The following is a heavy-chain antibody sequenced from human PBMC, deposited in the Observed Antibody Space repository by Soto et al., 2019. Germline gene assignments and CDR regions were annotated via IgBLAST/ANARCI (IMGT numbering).Heavy chain of an antibody. V-gene: IGHV1-69*13. CDR1: GGTFSSYA. CDR3: ACDPVYCRGESYSSI. CDR2: IIPIFGTA. D-gene: IGHD2-21*01. J-gene: IGHJ4*02. Sequence: RASVKVSCKASGGTFSSYAISWVRQAPGQRLEWMGGIIPIFGTANYARKFQGRVTITADDSTSTAYMELSSRRSADTAVYYCACDPVYCRGESYSSIWGQGTLVTVSS.